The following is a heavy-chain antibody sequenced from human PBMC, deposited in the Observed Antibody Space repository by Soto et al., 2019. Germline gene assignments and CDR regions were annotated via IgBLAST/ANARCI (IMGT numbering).Heavy chain of an antibody. Sequence: PSETLSLTCTVSGGSISSSSYYWGWIRQPPGKGLEWIGSIYYSGSTYYNPSLKSRVTISVDTSKNQFSLKLSSVTAADTAVYYCARTTPYSGYDGGLFDYWGQGTLVTVSS. CDR1: GGSISSSSYY. CDR2: IYYSGST. CDR3: ARTTPYSGYDGGLFDY. D-gene: IGHD5-12*01. J-gene: IGHJ4*02. V-gene: IGHV4-39*01.